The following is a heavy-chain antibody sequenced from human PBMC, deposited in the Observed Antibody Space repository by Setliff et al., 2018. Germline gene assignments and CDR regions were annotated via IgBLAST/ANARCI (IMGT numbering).Heavy chain of an antibody. D-gene: IGHD5-18*01. CDR2: ISVYNGDT. CDR1: GYTFRNYA. CDR3: ARGGNTYAFNWFDP. Sequence: ASVKVSCKASGYTFRNYAFAWVRQAPGQGLEWVGWISVYNGDTNYAQKFQGRVTLTTDTSTSTAYMELRSLRSDDTAVYYCARGGNTYAFNWFDPWGQGTLVTVSS. V-gene: IGHV1-18*01. J-gene: IGHJ5*02.